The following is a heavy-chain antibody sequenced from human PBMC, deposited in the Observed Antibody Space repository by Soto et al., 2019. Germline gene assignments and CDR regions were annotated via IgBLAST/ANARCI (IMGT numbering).Heavy chain of an antibody. Sequence: QVQLVQSGAEVKKPGASVKVSCKASGYTFTSYGISWVRQAPGQGLEWMGWISAYNGNTNYAQKXQGXXXXXXXXXXXXXXXXXXXXXXDDTAVYYCARDDSGNWNYLVYWGQGTLVTVSS. J-gene: IGHJ4*02. CDR3: ARDDSGNWNYLVY. CDR2: ISAYNGNT. V-gene: IGHV1-18*01. CDR1: GYTFTSYG. D-gene: IGHD1-7*01.